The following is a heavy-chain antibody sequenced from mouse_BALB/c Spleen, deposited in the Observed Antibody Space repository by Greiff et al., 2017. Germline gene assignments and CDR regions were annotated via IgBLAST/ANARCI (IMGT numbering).Heavy chain of an antibody. CDR1: GFTFSDYY. CDR3: AREGYYGSREAWFAY. D-gene: IGHD1-1*01. Sequence: EVMLVESGGGLVKPGGSLKLSCAASGFTFSDYYMYWVRQTPEKRLEWVATISDGGSYTYYPDSVKGRFTISRDNAKNNLYLQMSSLKSEDIAMYYCAREGYYGSREAWFAYWGQGTLVTVSA. CDR2: ISDGGSYT. V-gene: IGHV5-4*02. J-gene: IGHJ3*01.